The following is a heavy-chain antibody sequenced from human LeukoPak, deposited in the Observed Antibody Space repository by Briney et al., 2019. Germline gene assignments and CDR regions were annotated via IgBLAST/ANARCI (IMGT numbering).Heavy chain of an antibody. V-gene: IGHV3-23*01. CDR2: TSGSGRSI. CDR1: GLTFSSYA. D-gene: IGHD6-19*01. J-gene: IGHJ4*02. Sequence: GGSLRLSCAASGLTFSSYAMSWVRQAPGKGLEWVSGTSGSGRSIHYADSVKGRFTISRDNSKNTLYLQMNSLRADDTAVYYCARVRGGWYFDYWGQGTLVTVSS. CDR3: ARVRGGWYFDY.